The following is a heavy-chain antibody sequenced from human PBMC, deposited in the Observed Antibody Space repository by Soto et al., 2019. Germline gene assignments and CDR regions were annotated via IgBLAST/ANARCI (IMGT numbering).Heavy chain of an antibody. CDR1: GGSFHSSA. J-gene: IGHJ4*02. D-gene: IGHD1-1*01. Sequence: SVKVSCKVSGGSFHSSAINWLRQAPGQGLEWMGGITPISDSANYAQNFQGRVTITADVYTTTAYMEVNSLTSEDTAVFYCALDPNSNHQLPRYWGQGTLVTVSS. CDR3: ALDPNSNHQLPRY. V-gene: IGHV1-69*13. CDR2: ITPISDSA.